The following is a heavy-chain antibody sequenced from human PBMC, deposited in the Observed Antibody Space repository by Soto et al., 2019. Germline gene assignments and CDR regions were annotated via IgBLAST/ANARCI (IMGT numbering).Heavy chain of an antibody. CDR2: INGDGSFT. Sequence: PGGSLRLSCAASAFTFKNHWMHWVRQVPGKGPVWVSRINGDGSFTSYADAVKGRFTISRDNAKNSLYLQMNSLRAEDTAVYYWAREGVQHGSGPYYYYGMDVWGQGTTVTVSS. D-gene: IGHD3-10*01. J-gene: IGHJ6*02. CDR3: AREGVQHGSGPYYYYGMDV. CDR1: AFTFKNHW. V-gene: IGHV3-74*01.